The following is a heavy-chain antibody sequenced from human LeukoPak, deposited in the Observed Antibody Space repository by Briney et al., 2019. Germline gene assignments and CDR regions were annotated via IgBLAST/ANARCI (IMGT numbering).Heavy chain of an antibody. D-gene: IGHD3-10*01. V-gene: IGHV3-23*01. CDR2: ISGTGYNT. CDR1: GFTFRNCA. Sequence: GGSLRLSCAASGFTFRNCAMSWVRQAPGKGLEWVSGISGTGYNTYYADSVKGRFTISRDNSKNTLYLQMNSLGAEDTAVYYCAKHGSGSLFYFDYWGQRTLVTVSS. J-gene: IGHJ4*02. CDR3: AKHGSGSLFYFDY.